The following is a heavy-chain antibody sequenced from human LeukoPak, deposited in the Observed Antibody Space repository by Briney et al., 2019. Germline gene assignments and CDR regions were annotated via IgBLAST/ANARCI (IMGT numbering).Heavy chain of an antibody. J-gene: IGHJ4*02. V-gene: IGHV4-59*08. CDR3: ARHYYDRSDSYSFDY. CDR2: IFSSGST. Sequence: SETLSLTCTVSGGSISGYYLSWIRQPPGKGLEWIGYIFSSGSTNYNPSLKSRVTISEDTSVNQFSLKLSSVTAADTAVYYCARHYYDRSDSYSFDYWGQGTLVTVSS. D-gene: IGHD3-22*01. CDR1: GGSISGYY.